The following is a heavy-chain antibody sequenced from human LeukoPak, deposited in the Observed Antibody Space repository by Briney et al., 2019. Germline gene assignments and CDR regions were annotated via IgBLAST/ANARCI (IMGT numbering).Heavy chain of an antibody. V-gene: IGHV3-21*01. D-gene: IGHD6-19*01. CDR2: ISSSSSYI. CDR1: GFTFSSYS. J-gene: IGHJ4*02. CDR3: ARGLAVAGAIIDY. Sequence: PGGSLRLSCAASGFTFSSYSMNWVRQAPGKGLECVSSISSSSSYIFYADSVKGLFTISRDNAKNSLYLQMNSLRAEDTAVYYCARGLAVAGAIIDYWGQGTLVTVSS.